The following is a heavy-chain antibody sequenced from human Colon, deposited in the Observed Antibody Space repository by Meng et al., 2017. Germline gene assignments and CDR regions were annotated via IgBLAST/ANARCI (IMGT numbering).Heavy chain of an antibody. CDR2: IWNDGSKK. Sequence: GGSLRLSCAASGFTFSSYGMHWVRQAPGMGLEWAANIWNDGSKKYYGETVKGRFTISRDDSKNTVDLQINDLRAEDTGVYYCARAQWGGLDYWGQGTLVTVSS. V-gene: IGHV3-33*01. D-gene: IGHD1-26*01. J-gene: IGHJ4*02. CDR3: ARAQWGGLDY. CDR1: GFTFSSYG.